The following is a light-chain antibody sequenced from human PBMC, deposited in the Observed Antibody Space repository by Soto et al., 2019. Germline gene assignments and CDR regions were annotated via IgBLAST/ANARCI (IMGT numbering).Light chain of an antibody. Sequence: EIVLTQSPATLSLSPGERATLSCRASQSGSRYLAWNQQKPGQAPRLLIYDASNSATGIPARFSGSGSGTDFTLTISSLEPEDFAVYYCQQRSNWFLTFGGGAKVEIK. CDR2: DAS. J-gene: IGKJ4*01. V-gene: IGKV3-11*01. CDR3: QQRSNWFLT. CDR1: QSGSRY.